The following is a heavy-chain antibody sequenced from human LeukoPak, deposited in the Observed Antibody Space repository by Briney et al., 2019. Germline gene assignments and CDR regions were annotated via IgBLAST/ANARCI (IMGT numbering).Heavy chain of an antibody. CDR3: ARGSGGDYYGSSGYSPPFEY. Sequence: GESLKISCKGSGYSFTSYWIGWVRQMPGKGLEWMGIIYPGDSDTRYSPSFQGQVTISADKSISTAYLQWSSLKASDTAMYYCARGSGGDYYGSSGYSPPFEYWGQGTLVTVSS. D-gene: IGHD3-22*01. CDR1: GYSFTSYW. CDR2: IYPGDSDT. J-gene: IGHJ4*02. V-gene: IGHV5-51*01.